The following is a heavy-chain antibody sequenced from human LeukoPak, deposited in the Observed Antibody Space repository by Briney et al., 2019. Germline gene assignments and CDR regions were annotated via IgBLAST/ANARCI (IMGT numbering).Heavy chain of an antibody. Sequence: GGSLGLSCVASGFTFSSYAMSWVRQAPGKGLEWVSTISGSGGSTYYADSVKGRFTISRDNSKNTLFLQMNSLRAEDTAVYYCAKEVGRYCSSTSCYGTAYHFDYWGQGTLVTVSS. D-gene: IGHD2-2*01. CDR3: AKEVGRYCSSTSCYGTAYHFDY. V-gene: IGHV3-23*01. J-gene: IGHJ4*02. CDR2: ISGSGGST. CDR1: GFTFSSYA.